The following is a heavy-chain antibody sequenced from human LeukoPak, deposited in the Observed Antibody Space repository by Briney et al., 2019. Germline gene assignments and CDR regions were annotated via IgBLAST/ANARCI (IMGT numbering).Heavy chain of an antibody. V-gene: IGHV3-23*01. CDR1: GFTFSSYA. D-gene: IGHD4-17*01. J-gene: IGHJ6*03. Sequence: SGGSLRLSCAAPGFTFSSYAMSWVRQAPGKGLEWVSAISGSGGSTYYADSVKGRFTISRDNSKNTLYLQMNSLRAEGTAVYYCAKGVAVTTLYYYMDVWGKGTTVTVSS. CDR2: ISGSGGST. CDR3: AKGVAVTTLYYYMDV.